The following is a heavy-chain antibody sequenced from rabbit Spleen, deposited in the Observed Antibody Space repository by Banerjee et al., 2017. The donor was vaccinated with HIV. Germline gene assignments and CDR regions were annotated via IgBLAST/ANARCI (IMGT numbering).Heavy chain of an antibody. CDR2: IDTGSSGFT. D-gene: IGHD4-1*01. Sequence: EESGGDLVKPGASLTLTCIASGVSFSGNSYMCWVRQAPGKGLEWIVRIDTGSSGFTYFASWAKGRFTISTASSATVTLQMTSLTTVDTATYFCARETSSGWGVLLYYFNLWGPGTLVT. CDR3: ARETSSGWGVLLYYFNL. V-gene: IGHV1S40*01. CDR1: GVSFSGNSY. J-gene: IGHJ4*01.